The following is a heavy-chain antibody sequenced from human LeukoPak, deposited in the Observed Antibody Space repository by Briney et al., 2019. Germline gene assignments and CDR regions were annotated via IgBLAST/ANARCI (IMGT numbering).Heavy chain of an antibody. V-gene: IGHV6-1*01. CDR1: GDGVSINSAA. CDR3: ARDHFPPYSSSWSVHGGYYFDY. J-gene: IGHJ4*02. D-gene: IGHD6-13*01. CDR2: TYYRYKWYN. Sequence: SQTLSLTCAISGDGVSINSAAWNWIRQSPSRGLGWLGRTYYRYKWYNDYAVSVKSRITINPDTSKNQFSLQLNSVTAEDTAVYYCARDHFPPYSSSWSVHGGYYFDYWGQGTLVTVSS.